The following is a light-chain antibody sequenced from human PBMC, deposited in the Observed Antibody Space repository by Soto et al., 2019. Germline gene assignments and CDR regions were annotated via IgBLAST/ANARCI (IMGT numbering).Light chain of an antibody. CDR3: QQRTNWPLT. J-gene: IGKJ4*01. Sequence: EIVLTQSPSTLSLSPGERATLSCRASPSVSSNLAWYQQKRGQAPMLLIYDASNRATGIPPRFGGSGSGTDFTLTISSLEPEDFAVYYCQQRTNWPLTFGGGTKVEIK. CDR2: DAS. V-gene: IGKV3-11*01. CDR1: PSVSSN.